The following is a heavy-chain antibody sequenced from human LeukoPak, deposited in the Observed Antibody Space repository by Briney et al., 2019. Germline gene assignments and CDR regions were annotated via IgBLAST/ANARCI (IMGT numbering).Heavy chain of an antibody. CDR2: ISCYGGNT. Sequence: GGSVSLSCAACGFIYSKYSIHWVRQAPGKELEYVSAISCYGGNTYFANSVKGRFTIPRDNSKNMLYLEMRTLRPEDTAVYYCAELGITMIGGVWGKGTTVTISS. D-gene: IGHD3-10*02. CDR3: AELGITMIGGV. V-gene: IGHV3-64*01. CDR1: GFIYSKYS. J-gene: IGHJ6*04.